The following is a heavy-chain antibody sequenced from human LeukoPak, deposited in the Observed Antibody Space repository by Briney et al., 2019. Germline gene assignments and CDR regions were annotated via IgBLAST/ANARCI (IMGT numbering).Heavy chain of an antibody. Sequence: PGGSLRLSCAASGFTFSSYEMNWVRQAPGKGLVWVSRINSDGSSTSYADSVKGRSTISRDNAKNTLYLQMNSLRAEDTAVYYCARVSSSGWYVGWFDPWGQGTLVTVSS. CDR2: INSDGSST. CDR3: ARVSSSGWYVGWFDP. CDR1: GFTFSSYE. D-gene: IGHD6-19*01. V-gene: IGHV3-74*01. J-gene: IGHJ5*02.